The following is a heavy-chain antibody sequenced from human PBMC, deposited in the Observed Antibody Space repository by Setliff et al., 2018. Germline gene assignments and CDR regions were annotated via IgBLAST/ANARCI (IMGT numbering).Heavy chain of an antibody. D-gene: IGHD3-10*01. CDR3: VRDYGPNDH. Sequence: PSETLSLTCTVSGGSISRSSYYWGWVRQPPGKGLEWIGSIYHTGTTDYNASLRSRVSISVDTAKNEYSLRLASVTAADTGVYYCVRDYGPNDHWGQGTLVTVS. CDR1: GGSISRSSYY. CDR2: IYHTGTT. V-gene: IGHV4-39*07. J-gene: IGHJ4*02.